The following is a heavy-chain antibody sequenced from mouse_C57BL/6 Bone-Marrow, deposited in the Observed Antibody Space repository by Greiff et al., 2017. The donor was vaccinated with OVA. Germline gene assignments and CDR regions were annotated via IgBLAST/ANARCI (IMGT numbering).Heavy chain of an antibody. Sequence: VQLQQSGAELVKPGASVKISCKASGYAFSSYWMNWVKQRPGKGLEWIGQIYPGDGDTNYNGKFKGKATLTADKSSSTAYLQLSSLTSEDSAVYFCARRDDYDDAMDYWGQGTSVTVSS. D-gene: IGHD2-4*01. V-gene: IGHV1-80*01. CDR3: ARRDDYDDAMDY. J-gene: IGHJ4*01. CDR2: IYPGDGDT. CDR1: GYAFSSYW.